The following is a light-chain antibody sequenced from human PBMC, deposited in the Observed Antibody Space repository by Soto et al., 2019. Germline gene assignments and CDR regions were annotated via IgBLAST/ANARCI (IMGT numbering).Light chain of an antibody. CDR3: SSYLGTNSYV. CDR2: EVY. V-gene: IGLV2-8*01. Sequence: QSVLTQPPSASGSPGQSVTISCTGTSSDVGGYNYVSWYQHHPGKAPKLIIDEVYERPSGVPDRFSGSKSGNTAALTVSGLQAEYEADYYSSSYLGTNSYVFGTGTMVTVL. CDR1: SSDVGGYNY. J-gene: IGLJ1*01.